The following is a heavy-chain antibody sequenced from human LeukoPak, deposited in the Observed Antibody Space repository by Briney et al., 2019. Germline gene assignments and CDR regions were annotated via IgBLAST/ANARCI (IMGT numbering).Heavy chain of an antibody. J-gene: IGHJ6*03. Sequence: GGSLRLSCAASGFTVSSNYMSWVRQAPGKGLEWVSAISGSGGSTYYADSVKGRFTISRDNSKNTLYLQMNSLRAEDTAVYYCAKVRGYYGSGSNMDVWGKGTTVTVSS. D-gene: IGHD3-10*01. CDR1: GFTVSSNY. CDR3: AKVRGYYGSGSNMDV. CDR2: ISGSGGST. V-gene: IGHV3-23*01.